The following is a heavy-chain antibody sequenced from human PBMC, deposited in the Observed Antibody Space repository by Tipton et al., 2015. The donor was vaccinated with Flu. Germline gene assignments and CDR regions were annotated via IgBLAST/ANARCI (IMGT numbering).Heavy chain of an antibody. V-gene: IGHV1-69*09. J-gene: IGHJ5*02. CDR2: IIPILGIA. Sequence: QLVQSGAEVKKPGSSVKVSCKASGGTFSSYTISWVRQAPGQGLEWMGRIIPILGIANYAQKFQGRVTITADKSTSTAYMELSSLRSEDTAVYYCARDGGGGYWGGGAWFGPWGQGTLVTVSS. CDR1: GGTFSSYT. D-gene: IGHD1-26*01. CDR3: ARDGGGGYWGGGAWFGP.